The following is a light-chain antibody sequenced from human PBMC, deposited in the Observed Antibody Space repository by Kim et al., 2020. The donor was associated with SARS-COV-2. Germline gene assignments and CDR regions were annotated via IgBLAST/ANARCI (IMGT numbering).Light chain of an antibody. V-gene: IGLV3-1*01. Sequence: VSPGQTASITCSGDRLGDKYACWYQQKPGQSPVLVIYQDSKRPSGIPERFSGSNSGNTATLTISGTQAMDEADYYCQAWDSSTYVVFGGGTKLTVL. CDR3: QAWDSSTYVV. CDR1: RLGDKY. CDR2: QDS. J-gene: IGLJ2*01.